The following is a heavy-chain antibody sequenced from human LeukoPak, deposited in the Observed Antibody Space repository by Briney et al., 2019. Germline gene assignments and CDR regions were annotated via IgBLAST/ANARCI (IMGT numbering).Heavy chain of an antibody. D-gene: IGHD1-1*01. CDR3: ATGFTTPDY. J-gene: IGHJ4*02. Sequence: ASVKVSCKVSGYSLSDFSMHWVRQTPGKGLEWMGTFAVEDGKTIYAQKFRGRVTMTEDTSTDTAYIGLSSLRSDDTAVYYCATGFTTPDYWGQGTLVTVSS. CDR2: FAVEDGKT. V-gene: IGHV1-24*01. CDR1: GYSLSDFS.